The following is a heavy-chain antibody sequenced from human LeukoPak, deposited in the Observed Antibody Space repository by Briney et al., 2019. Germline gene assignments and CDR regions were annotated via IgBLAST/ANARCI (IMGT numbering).Heavy chain of an antibody. CDR1: GGSISSYY. D-gene: IGHD1-14*01. CDR3: ARDGTIPL. Sequence: SETLSPTCTVSGGSISSYYWSWIRQPPGKGLEWIGYIYYSGSTKYNPSLKSRVIISVDTSKNQFSLKLSSVTAADTALYYCARDGTIPLWGQGTLVTVSS. V-gene: IGHV4-59*01. CDR2: IYYSGST. J-gene: IGHJ4*02.